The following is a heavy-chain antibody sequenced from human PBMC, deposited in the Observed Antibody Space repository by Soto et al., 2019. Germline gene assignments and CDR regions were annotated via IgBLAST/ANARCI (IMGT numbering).Heavy chain of an antibody. Sequence: HPGGSLRLSCAASGFTFTSYSMNWVRQAPGKGLEWVSYIRGTTHYADSVKGRFTISRDNARSSLYLQMNSLRADDTAVYYCARDDSFAFDSWGQGTMVTVSS. J-gene: IGHJ3*02. CDR3: ARDDSFAFDS. CDR1: GFTFTSYS. CDR2: IRGTT. D-gene: IGHD2-21*01. V-gene: IGHV3-48*01.